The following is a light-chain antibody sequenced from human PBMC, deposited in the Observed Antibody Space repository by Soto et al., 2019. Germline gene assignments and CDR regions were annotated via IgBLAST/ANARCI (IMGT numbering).Light chain of an antibody. CDR1: SSNIGAGYD. Sequence: QSVLTQPPSVSGAPGQRVTISCTGSSSNIGAGYDVHWYQQLPGTAPKLLIYGNNNRPSGVPDRFSGSKSVTSASLAITGLQAEDGADYYCQSYDSSLSGWVFGGGTKLAVL. J-gene: IGLJ3*02. CDR2: GNN. CDR3: QSYDSSLSGWV. V-gene: IGLV1-40*01.